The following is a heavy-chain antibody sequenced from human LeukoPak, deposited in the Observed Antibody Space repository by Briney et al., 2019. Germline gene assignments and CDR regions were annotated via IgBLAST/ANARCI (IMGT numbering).Heavy chain of an antibody. CDR3: AKVLQYYYRGMDV. V-gene: IGHV3-23*01. D-gene: IGHD4-11*01. Sequence: GGSLRLSCAASGFTFSNSAMSWGRQAPGKGLEWVSAISDNGFSTYYADSVKGRFTISRDNSKNTLYLQMNSLRAEDTALYFCAKVLQYYYRGMDVWGQGTTVIVSS. J-gene: IGHJ6*02. CDR1: GFTFSNSA. CDR2: ISDNGFST.